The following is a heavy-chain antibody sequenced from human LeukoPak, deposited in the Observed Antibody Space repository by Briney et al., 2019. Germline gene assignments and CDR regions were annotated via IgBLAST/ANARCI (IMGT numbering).Heavy chain of an antibody. Sequence: SETLSLTCTVSGGSISNYYWGWIRQAPGKGLEWIGSIYYSGNTYYNSSLKSRVTISRDTSKNQFSLNLFSVTAADTAMYYCTRANGYGLIDYGGQGTLVTVSS. J-gene: IGHJ4*02. D-gene: IGHD3-10*01. CDR3: TRANGYGLIDY. CDR2: IYYSGNT. CDR1: GGSISNYY. V-gene: IGHV4-39*07.